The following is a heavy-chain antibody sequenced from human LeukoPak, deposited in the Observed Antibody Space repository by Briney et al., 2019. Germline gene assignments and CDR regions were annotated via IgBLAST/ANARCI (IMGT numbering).Heavy chain of an antibody. Sequence: ETLSLTCTVSGGSISSSSYHWGWVRQAPGKGLVWVSRIGSDGGSTTYADSVKGRFTISRDNAKNTLYLQMTSLRAEDTAVYYCARGGSGNFYYWGQGTLVTVSS. CDR3: ARGGSGNFYY. V-gene: IGHV3-74*03. CDR2: IGSDGGST. D-gene: IGHD1-26*01. J-gene: IGHJ4*02. CDR1: GGSISSSSYH.